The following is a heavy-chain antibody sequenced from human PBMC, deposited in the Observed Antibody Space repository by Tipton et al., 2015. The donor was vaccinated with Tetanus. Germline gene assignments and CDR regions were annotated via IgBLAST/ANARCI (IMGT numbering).Heavy chain of an antibody. V-gene: IGHV3-21*06. CDR3: STGTTLDY. Sequence: SLRLSCAASGFTFSSRRINWVRQAPGKGLEWVSSISSTSTYIDYADSVKGRFTISRDNAKNSLYLQMNSLRAEDTAVYYCSTGTTLDYWGLGTRVTVSS. D-gene: IGHD1-7*01. J-gene: IGHJ4*02. CDR1: GFTFSSRR. CDR2: ISSTSTYI.